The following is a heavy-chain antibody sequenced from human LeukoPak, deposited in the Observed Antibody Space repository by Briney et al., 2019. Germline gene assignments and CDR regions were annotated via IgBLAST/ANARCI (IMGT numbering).Heavy chain of an antibody. J-gene: IGHJ3*02. D-gene: IGHD1-14*01. CDR2: IYYSGST. Sequence: SQTLSLTCTVSGGSISSGGYYWSWIRQRPGKGLEWIGYIYYSGSTYYNPSLKSRVTISVDTSKNQFSLKLSSVTAADTAVYYCARMTENDAFDIWGQGTMVTVSS. CDR1: GGSISSGGYY. CDR3: ARMTENDAFDI. V-gene: IGHV4-31*03.